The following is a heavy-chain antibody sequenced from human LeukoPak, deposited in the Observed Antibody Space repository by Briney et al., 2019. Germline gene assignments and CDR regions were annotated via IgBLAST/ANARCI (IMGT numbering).Heavy chain of an antibody. CDR1: GYTFSSYD. CDR2: INPNSGGT. V-gene: IGHV1-2*02. Sequence: ASVKVSCKASGYTFSSYDINWVRQATGQGLEWMGWINPNSGGTNYAQKFQGRVTMTRDTSISTAYMELSRLRSDDTAVYYCARAAVAVRAFDIWGQGTMVTVSS. J-gene: IGHJ3*02. CDR3: ARAAVAVRAFDI. D-gene: IGHD6-19*01.